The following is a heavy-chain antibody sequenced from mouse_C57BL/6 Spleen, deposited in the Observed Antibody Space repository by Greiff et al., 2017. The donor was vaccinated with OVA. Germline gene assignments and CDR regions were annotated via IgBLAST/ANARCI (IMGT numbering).Heavy chain of an antibody. J-gene: IGHJ2*01. CDR2: IYPGSGNT. CDR3: AKRTGTVGY. Sequence: QVQLQQPGPELVKPGASVKISCKASGYSFTSYYIHWVKQRPGQGLEWIGWIYPGSGNTKYNEKFKGKATLTADTSSSTAYMQLSSLTSEDSAVYYCAKRTGTVGYWGQRTTLTVSS. CDR1: GYSFTSYY. D-gene: IGHD4-1*01. V-gene: IGHV1-66*01.